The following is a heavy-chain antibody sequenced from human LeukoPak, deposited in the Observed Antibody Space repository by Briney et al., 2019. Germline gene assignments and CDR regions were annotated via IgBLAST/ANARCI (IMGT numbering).Heavy chain of an antibody. CDR1: GGTFSSYA. V-gene: IGHV1-69*05. CDR3: ASTYYKLYYFDY. J-gene: IGHJ4*02. Sequence: SVKVSCKASGGTFSSYAISWVRQAPGQGLEWMGRIIPIFGTANYAQKFQGRVTITTDETTSTAYMELSSLRSEDTAVYYCASTYYKLYYFDYWGQGTLVTVSS. CDR2: IIPIFGTA. D-gene: IGHD3-10*01.